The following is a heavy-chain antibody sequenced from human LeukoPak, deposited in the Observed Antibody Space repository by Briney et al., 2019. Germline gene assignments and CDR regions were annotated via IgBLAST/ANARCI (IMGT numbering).Heavy chain of an antibody. J-gene: IGHJ4*02. Sequence: KSGGSLRLSCAASGFTFSNACMGWVRQAPGKGLEWVGRIKSKTDGGTTDYAAPVKGRFTISRDDSKNTLYLQMNSLKTEDTAVYYCTTDGSVSPFDYWGQGTLVTVSS. CDR3: TTDGSVSPFDY. V-gene: IGHV3-15*01. CDR1: GFTFSNAC. CDR2: IKSKTDGGTT. D-gene: IGHD1-14*01.